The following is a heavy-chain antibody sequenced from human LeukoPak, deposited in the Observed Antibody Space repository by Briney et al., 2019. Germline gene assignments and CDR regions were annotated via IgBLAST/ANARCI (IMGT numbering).Heavy chain of an antibody. J-gene: IGHJ4*02. D-gene: IGHD5-18*01. V-gene: IGHV3-23*01. Sequence: GGSLRLSCAAFGFTFSSYAMSWVRQASGKGLEWVSAISGSGGSTYYADSVKGRFTISRDNSKNTLYLQMNSLRAEDTAVYYCAKGGYSYGYLYYFDYWGQGTLVTVSS. CDR1: GFTFSSYA. CDR2: ISGSGGST. CDR3: AKGGYSYGYLYYFDY.